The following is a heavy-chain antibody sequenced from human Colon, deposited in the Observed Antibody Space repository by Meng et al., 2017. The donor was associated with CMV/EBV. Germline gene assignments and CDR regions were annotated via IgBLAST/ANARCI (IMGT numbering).Heavy chain of an antibody. D-gene: IGHD2-2*01. Sequence: ASVKVSCKASGYTFYNYDITWVRQAPGQGLEWMGLISTYNGNRNYAGRLQGRVTMYAERLQGRVTMTTDTSTRTAYMEMRSLRSDDTAVYYCARVVVVPSDYYTMDVWGQGTAVTVSS. V-gene: IGHV1-18*01. J-gene: IGHJ6*02. CDR2: ISTYNGNR. CDR3: ARVVVVPSDYYTMDV. CDR1: GYTFYNYD.